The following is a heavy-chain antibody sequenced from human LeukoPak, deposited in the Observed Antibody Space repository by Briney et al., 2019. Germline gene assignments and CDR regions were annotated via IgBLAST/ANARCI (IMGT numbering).Heavy chain of an antibody. CDR3: ARRDGGAAFDI. Sequence: SETLSLTCTVSGGSISAYYWSWIRQPPGKGLEWIGYIYYSGSTNSNPSLKSRVTISVDTSKNQFSLKLTSVTAADTAVYYCARRDGGAAFDIWGQGTMVTVSS. CDR1: GGSISAYY. D-gene: IGHD4-23*01. CDR2: IYYSGST. J-gene: IGHJ3*02. V-gene: IGHV4-59*08.